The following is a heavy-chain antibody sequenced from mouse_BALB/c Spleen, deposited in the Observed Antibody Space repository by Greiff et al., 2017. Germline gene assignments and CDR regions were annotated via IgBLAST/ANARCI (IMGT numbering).Heavy chain of an antibody. CDR1: GFTFSSYG. V-gene: IGHV5-6-3*01. J-gene: IGHJ4*01. D-gene: IGHD2-4*01. CDR2: INSNGGST. CDR3: ARVGDYYDYYYAMDY. Sequence: EVKLMESGGGLVQPGGSLKLSCAASGFTFSSYGMSWVRQTPDKRLELVATINSNGGSTYYPDSVKGRFTISRDNAKNTLYLQMSSLKSEDTAMYYCARVGDYYDYYYAMDYWGQGTSVTVSS.